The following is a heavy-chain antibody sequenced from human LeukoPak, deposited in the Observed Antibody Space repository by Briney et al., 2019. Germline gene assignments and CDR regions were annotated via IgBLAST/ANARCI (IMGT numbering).Heavy chain of an antibody. D-gene: IGHD6-6*01. CDR1: GGSISSYY. CDR2: IYTSGST. V-gene: IGHV4-4*07. J-gene: IGHJ6*03. Sequence: PSETLSLPCTVSGGSISSYYWSWIRQPAGKGLEWIGRIYTSGSTNYNPSLKSRVTMSVDTSKNQFSLKLSSVTAADTAVYYCARLQQLVENYYYYYYMDVWGKGTTVTVSS. CDR3: ARLQQLVENYYYYYYMDV.